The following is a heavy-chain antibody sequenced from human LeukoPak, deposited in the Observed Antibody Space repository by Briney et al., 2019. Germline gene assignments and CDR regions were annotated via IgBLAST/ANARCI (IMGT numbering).Heavy chain of an antibody. CDR2: ISGSGGTT. CDR1: GFTFSSYI. Sequence: GGSLRLSCAASGFTFSSYIMNWVRQAPGKGLEWVSGISGSGGTTDYADSVKGRFTISRDNSKNTLYLQMSSLRADDTAVYYCAKGHSSHYYYYGMDVWGQGTMVTVSS. V-gene: IGHV3-23*01. D-gene: IGHD6-13*01. CDR3: AKGHSSHYYYYGMDV. J-gene: IGHJ6*02.